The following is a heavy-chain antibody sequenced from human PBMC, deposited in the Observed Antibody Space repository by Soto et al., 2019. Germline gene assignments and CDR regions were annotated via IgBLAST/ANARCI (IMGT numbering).Heavy chain of an antibody. D-gene: IGHD3-22*01. CDR3: ATRGLYYYDSSGYYHGSYYYYGMDV. CDR1: GYSFTSYW. Sequence: GESLKISCKGSGYSFTSYWIGWVRQMPGKGLEWMGIIYPGDSDTRYSPSFQGQVTISADKSISTAYLQWSSLKASDTAMYYCATRGLYYYDSSGYYHGSYYYYGMDVWGQGTTVTVSS. V-gene: IGHV5-51*01. CDR2: IYPGDSDT. J-gene: IGHJ6*02.